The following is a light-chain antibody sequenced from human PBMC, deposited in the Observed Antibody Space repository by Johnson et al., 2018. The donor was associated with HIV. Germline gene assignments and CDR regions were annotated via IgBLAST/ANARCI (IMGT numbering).Light chain of an antibody. CDR3: GTWDGGLSIYV. Sequence: QSVLTQPPSMSAAPGQNVTISCSGSSSNIGNNYVSWYQQLPGTAPKLLIYDNDKRPSGIPDRFSASKSDTSATLGITGLQTGDEANYYCGTWDGGLSIYVFGTGTEVTVL. CDR1: SSNIGNNY. CDR2: DND. V-gene: IGLV1-51*01. J-gene: IGLJ1*01.